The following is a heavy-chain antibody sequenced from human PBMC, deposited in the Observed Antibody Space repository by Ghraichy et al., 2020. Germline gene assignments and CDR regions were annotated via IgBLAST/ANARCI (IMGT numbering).Heavy chain of an antibody. CDR3: ARDELHGGNSLAY. D-gene: IGHD4-23*01. CDR2: IYYSGST. J-gene: IGHJ4*02. CDR1: GGSISSGGYY. V-gene: IGHV4-31*03. Sequence: SETLSLTCTVSGGSISSGGYYWSWIRQHPGKGLEWIGYIYYSGSTYYNPSLKSRVTISVDTSKNQFSLKLSSVTAADTAVYYCARDELHGGNSLAYWGQGTLVTVSS.